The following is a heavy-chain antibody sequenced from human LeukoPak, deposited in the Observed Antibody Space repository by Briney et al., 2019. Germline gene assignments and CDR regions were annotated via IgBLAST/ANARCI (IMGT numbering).Heavy chain of an antibody. CDR2: IYPGDSDT. CDR1: GYSFTSYW. CDR3: ARSTSGYRSTLFDY. Sequence: GESLKISCKGSGYSFTSYWIGWVRQMPGKGLEWMGIIYPGDSDTRYSPSFQGHVTISADKSISTAYLQWSNLKASDTAMYYCARSTSGYRSTLFDYCGQGTLVTVSS. J-gene: IGHJ4*02. V-gene: IGHV5-51*01. D-gene: IGHD5-18*01.